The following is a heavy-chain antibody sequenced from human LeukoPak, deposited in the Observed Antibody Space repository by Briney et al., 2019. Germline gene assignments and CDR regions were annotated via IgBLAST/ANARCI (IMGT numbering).Heavy chain of an antibody. V-gene: IGHV1-46*01. CDR2: INPSGGST. J-gene: IGHJ4*02. Sequence: ASVKVSCKASGYPFTTYYIHWVRQAPGQGLEWMGIINPSGGSTNYAQKFQGRVTMTRDTSTSTLYMELSSLRPEDTAIYYCAKDLELLSYFDYWGQGTLVTVSS. CDR1: GYPFTTYY. CDR3: AKDLELLSYFDY. D-gene: IGHD1-7*01.